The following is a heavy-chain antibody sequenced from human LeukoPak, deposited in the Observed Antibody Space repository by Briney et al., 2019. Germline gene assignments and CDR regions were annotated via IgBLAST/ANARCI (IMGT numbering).Heavy chain of an antibody. D-gene: IGHD1-26*01. V-gene: IGHV1-2*02. J-gene: IGHJ3*02. Sequence: ASVKVSCKASGYTFTGYYMHWVRQAPGQGLEWMGWINPNSGGTNYAQKFQGRVTMTRDTSISTAYMELSRLRSDDTAVYYCARVVVGATTRYAFDIWGQGTMVTVSS. CDR2: INPNSGGT. CDR1: GYTFTGYY. CDR3: ARVVVGATTRYAFDI.